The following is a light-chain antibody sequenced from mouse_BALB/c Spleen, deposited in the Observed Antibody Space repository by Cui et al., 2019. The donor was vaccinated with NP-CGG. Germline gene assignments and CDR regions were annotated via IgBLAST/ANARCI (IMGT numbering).Light chain of an antibody. Sequence: QAFVTQESAPPTSPGETVTLTCRSSTGAVTTSNYANWVQEKPDHLFTGLIGGTNNRAPGVPARFSGSLIGDKAALTITGAQTEDEAIYFCALWYSNHWVFGGGTKLTVL. CDR3: ALWYSNHWV. CDR2: GTN. V-gene: IGLV1*01. CDR1: TGAVTTSNY. J-gene: IGLJ1*01.